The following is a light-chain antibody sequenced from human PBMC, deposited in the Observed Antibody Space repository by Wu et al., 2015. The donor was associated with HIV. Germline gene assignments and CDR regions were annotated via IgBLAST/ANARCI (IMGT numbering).Light chain of an antibody. Sequence: VGDRISITCGRVRTLYYLAWFQQKPGKVPKLLIYAASTLQSGVPSRFSGSGSGTDFTLTISSLQPEDVATYYCQKYNSAPRTFGQGTKVEIK. J-gene: IGKJ1*01. CDR1: RTLYY. V-gene: IGKV1-27*01. CDR2: AAS. CDR3: QKYNSAPRT.